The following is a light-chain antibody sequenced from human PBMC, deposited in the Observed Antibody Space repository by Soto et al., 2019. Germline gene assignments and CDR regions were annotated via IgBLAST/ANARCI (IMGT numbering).Light chain of an antibody. CDR3: QQYGSSMYT. V-gene: IGKV3-20*01. CDR1: QSVSANY. CDR2: GAS. J-gene: IGKJ2*01. Sequence: EIVLTQSPDTLSLSPGQRATLSCRASQSVSANYVAWYQQKPGQAPRLLIDGASSRATGIPDRFSGSGSGTDFTLTISRLEPEDFAVYYCQQYGSSMYTFGQGAKVDI.